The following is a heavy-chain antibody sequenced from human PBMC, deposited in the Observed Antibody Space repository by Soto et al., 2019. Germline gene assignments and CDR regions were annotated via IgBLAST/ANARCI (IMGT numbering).Heavy chain of an antibody. CDR1: GYTFTSYW. J-gene: IGHJ5*01. CDR2: FYHDDSNI. CDR3: ARRGYSNNWYDY. V-gene: IGHV5-51*01. Sequence: GESLKISCKGSGYTFTSYWIAWVRQMPGKGLEWMGIFYHDDSNIRYSPSFQGQVTISAGKSISTAYLQWSSLEASDTAIYYCARRGYSNNWYDYWGQGTLVTVSS. D-gene: IGHD2-21*01.